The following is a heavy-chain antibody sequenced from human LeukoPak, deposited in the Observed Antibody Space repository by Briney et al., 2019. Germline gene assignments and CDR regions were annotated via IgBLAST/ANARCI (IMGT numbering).Heavy chain of an antibody. Sequence: SETLSLTCAVSGYSISSGYYWGWLRPPPGKVLEGIGSIYDSRSTYYNPSLKSRVTISVAKSKHQFYLKLSSVTAAATAGYYCASAYDIVVVRGAFDIWGQGTMVTVYS. D-gene: IGHD2-2*01. CDR2: IYDSRST. J-gene: IGHJ3*02. CDR3: ASAYDIVVVRGAFDI. V-gene: IGHV4-38-2*01. CDR1: GYSISSGYY.